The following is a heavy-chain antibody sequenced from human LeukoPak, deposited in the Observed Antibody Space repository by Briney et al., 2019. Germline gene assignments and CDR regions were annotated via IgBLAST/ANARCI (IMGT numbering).Heavy chain of an antibody. CDR1: GFTFSYAW. Sequence: PGGSLRLSCAASGFTFSYAWMTWVRQAPGKGLEWIGRIKDKSNGATTDYAAPVKGRFTISRDDSKSTLYLQMTSLKIEDTAFYYCIEGVVEVPTTGDWFDPWGQGPLVTVSS. J-gene: IGHJ5*02. CDR2: IKDKSNGATT. D-gene: IGHD1-1*01. V-gene: IGHV3-15*01. CDR3: IEGVVEVPTTGDWFDP.